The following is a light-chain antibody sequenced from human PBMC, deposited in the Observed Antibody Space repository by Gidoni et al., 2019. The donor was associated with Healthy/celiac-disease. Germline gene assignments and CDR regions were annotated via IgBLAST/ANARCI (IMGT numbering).Light chain of an antibody. CDR1: QSSSSY. V-gene: IGKV1-39*01. J-gene: IGKJ3*01. CDR2: AAS. Sequence: DIQMTQSPSSLSASVGDRVTITCRASQSSSSYLNWYQQKPGKAPKLLIYAASSLQSGVPSRFIDRGSVTDLTLTISNLQPEDFSTYYFQQSDSTLIFTFGPXTKVDIK. CDR3: QQSDSTLIFT.